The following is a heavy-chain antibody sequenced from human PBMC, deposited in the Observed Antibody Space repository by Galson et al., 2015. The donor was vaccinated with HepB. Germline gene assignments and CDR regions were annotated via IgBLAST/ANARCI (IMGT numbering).Heavy chain of an antibody. Sequence: SLRLSCAASGFAFINHAMTWVRQAPGKGLEWVSSISSSSSYIYYADSVKGRFTISRDNAKNSLYLQMNSLRAEDTAVYYCARDGVATIPYYYYYMDVWGKGTTVTVSS. CDR1: GFAFINHA. CDR3: ARDGVATIPYYYYYMDV. V-gene: IGHV3-21*01. CDR2: ISSSSSYI. J-gene: IGHJ6*03. D-gene: IGHD5-12*01.